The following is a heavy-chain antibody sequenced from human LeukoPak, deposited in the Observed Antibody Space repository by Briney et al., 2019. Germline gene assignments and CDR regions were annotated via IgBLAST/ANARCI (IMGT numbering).Heavy chain of an antibody. CDR1: GYTFTSYD. CDR3: ARGRSDYVWGSYRFYYYMDV. J-gene: IGHJ6*03. CDR2: MNPNSGNT. V-gene: IGHV1-8*01. Sequence: ASVKVSCKASGYTFTSYDINWVRQATGQGLEWMGWMNPNSGNTGYAQKFQGRVTMTRNTSIRPAYMELGSLRSEDTAVYYCARGRSDYVWGSYRFYYYMDVWGKGTTVTVSS. D-gene: IGHD3-16*02.